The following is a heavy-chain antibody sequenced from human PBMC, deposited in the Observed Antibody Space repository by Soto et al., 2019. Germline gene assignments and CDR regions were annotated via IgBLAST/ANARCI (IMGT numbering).Heavy chain of an antibody. D-gene: IGHD2-15*01. J-gene: IGHJ4*02. CDR2: IVVGSGNT. V-gene: IGHV1-58*01. CDR1: GFTFTSSA. Sequence: RASVKVSCKASGFTFTSSAVQWVRQARGQRLEWIGWIVVGSGNTNYAQKFQERVTITRDMSTSTAYMELSSLRSEDTAVYYCAAVCSGGSCENFDYWGQGTLVTVSS. CDR3: AAVCSGGSCENFDY.